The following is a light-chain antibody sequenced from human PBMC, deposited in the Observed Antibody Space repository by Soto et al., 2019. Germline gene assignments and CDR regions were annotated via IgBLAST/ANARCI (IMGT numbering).Light chain of an antibody. V-gene: IGKV1-5*03. CDR2: KAS. Sequence: DIQMTQSPSTLSASVGDRVTITCRASQSISSLLAWYQQKPGRAPTLLIYKASTLESGVPSRFSGSGSGTEFSLTIISLQPDDSATYYCQQYNSYPLTFGQGTRLESK. J-gene: IGKJ5*01. CDR1: QSISSL. CDR3: QQYNSYPLT.